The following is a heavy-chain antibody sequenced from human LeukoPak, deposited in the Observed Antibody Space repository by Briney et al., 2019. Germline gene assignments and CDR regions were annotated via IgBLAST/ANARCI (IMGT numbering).Heavy chain of an antibody. CDR3: ARDRGGVVVPAAILDY. CDR2: IWCDGSNK. Sequence: GGSLRLSCAASGFTFSSYGMHWVRQAPGKGLEWVAVIWCDGSNKYYADSVKGRFTISRDNSKNTLYLQMNSLRAEDTAVYYCARDRGGVVVPAAILDYWGQGTLVTVSS. J-gene: IGHJ4*02. CDR1: GFTFSSYG. V-gene: IGHV3-33*01. D-gene: IGHD2-2*01.